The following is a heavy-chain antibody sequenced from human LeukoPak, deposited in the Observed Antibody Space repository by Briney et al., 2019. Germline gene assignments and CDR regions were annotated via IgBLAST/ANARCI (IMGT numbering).Heavy chain of an antibody. CDR1: IYSISSTNW. Sequence: SDTLSLTCAVSIYSISSTNWWGWIRQPPGKGLEWIGNIYYSGTTYYNPSLKSRVTISVDTSKNQFSLKLSSVTAADTAVYYCARHGPDYGDYPYYYYGMDVWGQGTTVTVSS. CDR3: ARHGPDYGDYPYYYYGMDV. V-gene: IGHV4-28*01. CDR2: IYYSGTT. D-gene: IGHD4-17*01. J-gene: IGHJ6*02.